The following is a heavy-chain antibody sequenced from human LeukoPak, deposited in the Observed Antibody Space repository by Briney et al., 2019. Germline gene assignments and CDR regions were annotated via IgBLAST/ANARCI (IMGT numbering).Heavy chain of an antibody. CDR2: ISGSGGST. Sequence: PGGSLRLSCAASGFTFSSYAMSWVRRAPGKGLEWVSAISGSGGSTYYADSVKGRFTISRDNSKNTLYLQMNSLRAEDTAVYYCAKDNWVAWYYDFWSGYSEDYWGQGTLVTVSS. CDR3: AKDNWVAWYYDFWSGYSEDY. D-gene: IGHD3-3*01. J-gene: IGHJ4*02. CDR1: GFTFSSYA. V-gene: IGHV3-23*01.